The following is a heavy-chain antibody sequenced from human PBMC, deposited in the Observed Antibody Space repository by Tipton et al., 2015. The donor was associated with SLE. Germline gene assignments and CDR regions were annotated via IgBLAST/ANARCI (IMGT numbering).Heavy chain of an antibody. D-gene: IGHD2-21*01. CDR1: GGSFSGYY. J-gene: IGHJ4*02. CDR2: IKDRGST. V-gene: IGHV4-34*01. Sequence: TLSLTCAVFGGSFYGGSFSGYYWSWIRQRPGKGLEWIGEIKDRGSTYYNPSLKSRVTISVDTSKNQFSLRLSSVTAADTAVYYCTRGGIFLWGQGKLVTVSS. CDR3: TRGGIFL.